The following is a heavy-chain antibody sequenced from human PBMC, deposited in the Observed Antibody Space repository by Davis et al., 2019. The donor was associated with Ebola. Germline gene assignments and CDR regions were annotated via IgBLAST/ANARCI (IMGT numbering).Heavy chain of an antibody. V-gene: IGHV5-10-1*01. Sequence: GGSLRLSCKVSGHTSTNYWIGWVRQMPGKGLEWMGRIDPSDSYTNYSPSFQGHVTISADKSISTAYLQWSSLKASDTAMYYCATQGGPYGMDVWGQGTTVTVSS. CDR2: IDPSDSYT. D-gene: IGHD1-26*01. J-gene: IGHJ6*02. CDR1: GHTSTNYW. CDR3: ATQGGPYGMDV.